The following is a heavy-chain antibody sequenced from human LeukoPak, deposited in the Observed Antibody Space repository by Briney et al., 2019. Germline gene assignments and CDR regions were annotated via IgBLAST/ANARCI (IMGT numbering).Heavy chain of an antibody. D-gene: IGHD2-15*01. J-gene: IGHJ1*01. V-gene: IGHV3-23*01. CDR3: ARFNIAAEYFQH. CDR2: LSGGGGSS. Sequence: PGGSLRLSCAASGITIRTYAMSWVRQAPGKGLEWVSSLSGGGGSSYYADSVKGRFTISRDDSKNTLYLQMNSLRDEDTAVYYCARFNIAAEYFQHWGQGTLVTVSS. CDR1: GITIRTYA.